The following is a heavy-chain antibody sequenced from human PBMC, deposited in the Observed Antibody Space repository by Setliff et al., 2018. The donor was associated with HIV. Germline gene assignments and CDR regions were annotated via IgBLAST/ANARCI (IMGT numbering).Heavy chain of an antibody. J-gene: IGHJ4*02. Sequence: PGGSLRLSCAVSGFTFDDYTMHWVRQAPGKGLEWVSLISWDGGNTYYADSVKGRFTISRDNSKNSLYLQMNSLRTEDTALYYCAKAPYSSGPLDYWGQGTLVTVSS. CDR2: ISWDGGNT. V-gene: IGHV3-43*01. CDR1: GFTFDDYT. D-gene: IGHD6-19*01. CDR3: AKAPYSSGPLDY.